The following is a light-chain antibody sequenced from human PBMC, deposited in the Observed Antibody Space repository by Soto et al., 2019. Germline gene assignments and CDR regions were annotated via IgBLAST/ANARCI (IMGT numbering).Light chain of an antibody. CDR2: SNN. CDR3: AAWYDSLNGTV. J-gene: IGLJ2*01. CDR1: SSNIGSNT. Sequence: QSVLTQPPSASGTPGQRVTISCSGSSSNIGSNTVHWYQQLPGTAPKLLIYSNNQRPSGVPDRFSGSKSGTSASLAISGLQSEDEADYYCAAWYDSLNGTVFGGGTKLTVL. V-gene: IGLV1-44*01.